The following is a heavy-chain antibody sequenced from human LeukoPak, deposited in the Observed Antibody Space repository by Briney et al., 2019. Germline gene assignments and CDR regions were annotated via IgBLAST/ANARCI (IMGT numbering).Heavy chain of an antibody. D-gene: IGHD2-2*01. CDR1: GGSFSGYY. J-gene: IGHJ4*02. CDR2: IYTSGST. Sequence: PSETLSLTCAVYGGSFSGYYWSWIRQPAGKGLEWIGRIYTSGSTNYNPSLKSRVTMSVDTSKNQFSLKLRSVTAADTAVYYCAISANPYCSSTSCPFDYWGQGTLVTVSS. V-gene: IGHV4-59*10. CDR3: AISANPYCSSTSCPFDY.